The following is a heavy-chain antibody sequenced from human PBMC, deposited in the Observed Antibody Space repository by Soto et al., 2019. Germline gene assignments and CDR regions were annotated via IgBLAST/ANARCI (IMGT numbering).Heavy chain of an antibody. V-gene: IGHV3-33*01. Sequence: QVQLVESGGGVVQPGRSLRLSCATSGFTFSSYCMHWVRQAPGKGLEWVAVIWYDGSNKYYADSVKGRFTISRDNSKNTLSLQMNSLRIEDTAVYYCARDRIVGTTKIYYGMDVWGQGTTVTVSS. CDR1: GFTFSSYC. D-gene: IGHD1-26*01. CDR3: ARDRIVGTTKIYYGMDV. J-gene: IGHJ6*02. CDR2: IWYDGSNK.